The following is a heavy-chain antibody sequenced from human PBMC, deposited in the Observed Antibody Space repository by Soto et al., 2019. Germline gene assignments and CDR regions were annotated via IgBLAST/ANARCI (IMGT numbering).Heavy chain of an antibody. CDR1: GFTFSSYA. CDR2: ISGSGGST. V-gene: IGHV3-23*01. J-gene: IGHJ3*02. CDR3: ANFVEYYYDSSDAFDI. Sequence: GGSLRLSCAASGFTFSSYAMSWVRQAPGKGLEWVSAISGSGGSTYYADSVKGRFTISRDNSKNTLYLQMNSLRAEDTAVYYCANFVEYYYDSSDAFDIWGQGTMVTVSS. D-gene: IGHD3-22*01.